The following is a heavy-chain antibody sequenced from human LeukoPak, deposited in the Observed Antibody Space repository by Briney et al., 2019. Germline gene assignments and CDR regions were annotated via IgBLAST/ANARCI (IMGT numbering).Heavy chain of an antibody. CDR3: ASGGVFSSSWNDN. V-gene: IGHV3-30*03. Sequence: GGSLRLSCAASGFTFSSYGMHWVRQAPGKGLEWVAVISYDGSKKYYADSVKGRFTISRDNSKNTLYLQMNSLRAEDTAVYYCASGGVFSSSWNDNWGQGTLVTVSS. CDR2: ISYDGSKK. CDR1: GFTFSSYG. J-gene: IGHJ4*02. D-gene: IGHD6-13*01.